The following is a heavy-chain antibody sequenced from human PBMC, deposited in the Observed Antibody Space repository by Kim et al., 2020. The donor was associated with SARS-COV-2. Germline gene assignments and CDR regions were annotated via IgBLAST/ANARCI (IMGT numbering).Heavy chain of an antibody. CDR3: ARDWWDIVVVPAANDYYGMDV. J-gene: IGHJ6*02. V-gene: IGHV3-7*01. CDR2: IKQDGSEK. Sequence: GGSLRLSCAASGFTFSSYWMSWVRQAPGKGLEWVANIKQDGSEKYYVDSVKGRFTISRDNAKNSLYLQMNSLRAEDTAVYYCARDWWDIVVVPAANDYYGMDVWGQGTTVTVSS. CDR1: GFTFSSYW. D-gene: IGHD2-2*01.